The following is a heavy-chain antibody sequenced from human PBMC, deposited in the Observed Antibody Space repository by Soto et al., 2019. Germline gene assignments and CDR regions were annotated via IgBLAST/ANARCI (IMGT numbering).Heavy chain of an antibody. Sequence: GGSLRLSCAASGFTFSSYWMHWVRQAPGKGLVWVSRINSDGSSTSYADSVKGRFTISRDNAKNTLYLQMNSLRAEDTAVYYCARSKWSYYDSSGYYDPYFDYWGQGTLVTVSS. D-gene: IGHD3-22*01. CDR1: GFTFSSYW. V-gene: IGHV3-74*01. CDR3: ARSKWSYYDSSGYYDPYFDY. CDR2: INSDGSST. J-gene: IGHJ4*02.